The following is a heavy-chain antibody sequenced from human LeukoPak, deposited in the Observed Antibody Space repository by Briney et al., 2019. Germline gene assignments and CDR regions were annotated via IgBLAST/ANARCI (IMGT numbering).Heavy chain of an antibody. CDR3: ARDQGRSYYDSSGYYQSPPCFDP. CDR2: INPSGGST. Sequence: GASVKVSCKASGYTFTSYYMHWVRQAPGQGLEWMGIINPSGGSTSYAQKFQGRVTMTRDTSTSTVYMELSSLRSEDTAVYYCARDQGRSYYDSSGYYQSPPCFDPWGQGTLVTVSS. V-gene: IGHV1-46*01. D-gene: IGHD3-22*01. CDR1: GYTFTSYY. J-gene: IGHJ5*02.